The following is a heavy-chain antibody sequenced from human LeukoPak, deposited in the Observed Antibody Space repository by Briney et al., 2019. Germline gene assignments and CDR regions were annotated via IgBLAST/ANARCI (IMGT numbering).Heavy chain of an antibody. Sequence: SETLSLTCTVSGGSISSSSYYWGWIRQPPGKGLEWIGSIYYSGGTYYNPSLKSRVTISVDTSKNQFSLKLSSVTAADTAVYYCARLGHCSSTSCYDGLFDYWGQGTLVTVSS. J-gene: IGHJ4*02. CDR2: IYYSGGT. D-gene: IGHD2-2*01. V-gene: IGHV4-39*07. CDR3: ARLGHCSSTSCYDGLFDY. CDR1: GGSISSSSYY.